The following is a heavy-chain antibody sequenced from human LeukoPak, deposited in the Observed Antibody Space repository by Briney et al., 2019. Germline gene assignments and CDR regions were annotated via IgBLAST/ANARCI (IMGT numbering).Heavy chain of an antibody. D-gene: IGHD5-18*01. CDR1: GFTFSNYW. Sequence: GGSLRLSCEGSGFTFSNYWMGWVRQAPGKGLQWVANIKTDGSEKYYVDSVKGRFTISRDNAKNSLYLQMNSLRAEDTAVYYCARDPSGTAMAAYYFDYWGQGTLVTVSS. V-gene: IGHV3-7*01. J-gene: IGHJ4*02. CDR2: IKTDGSEK. CDR3: ARDPSGTAMAAYYFDY.